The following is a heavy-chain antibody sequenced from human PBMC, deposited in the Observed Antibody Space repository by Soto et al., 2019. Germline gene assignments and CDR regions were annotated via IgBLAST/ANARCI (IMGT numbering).Heavy chain of an antibody. CDR2: IYYSGGT. J-gene: IGHJ5*02. CDR1: GGSISSDY. D-gene: IGHD3-16*01. V-gene: IGHV4-59*01. Sequence: PSETLSLTCTVSGGSISSDYWSWIRQPPGQGLEWIGYIYYSGGTNYNPSLNSRVTISVDTSKNQFSLKLNSVTAADTDVYFCARERRVRPSRLLWVDPWGQGTLVTVSS. CDR3: ARERRVRPSRLLWVDP.